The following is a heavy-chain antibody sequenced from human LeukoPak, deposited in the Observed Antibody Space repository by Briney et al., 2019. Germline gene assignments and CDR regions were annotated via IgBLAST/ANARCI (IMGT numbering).Heavy chain of an antibody. Sequence: SDTLSLTCTVSGGSISSYYWSWIRQPPGKGLEWIGYIYYSGSTNYNPSLKSRVTISVDTSKNQFPLKLSSVTAADTAVYYCARETAMVSGYFDYWGQGTLVTVSS. D-gene: IGHD5-18*01. CDR2: IYYSGST. CDR1: GGSISSYY. J-gene: IGHJ4*02. V-gene: IGHV4-59*07. CDR3: ARETAMVSGYFDY.